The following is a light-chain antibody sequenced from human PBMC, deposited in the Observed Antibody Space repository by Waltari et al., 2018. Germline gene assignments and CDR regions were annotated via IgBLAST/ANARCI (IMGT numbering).Light chain of an antibody. J-gene: IGLJ3*02. CDR1: SSDVGGYNY. V-gene: IGLV2-14*01. CDR3: CSFTSRSTWV. CDR2: DVS. Sequence: QSALTQPASVSGSPGQSITISCTGTSSDVGGYNYVSWYQQHRGKVPKLLIFDVSNRPSGVSNRFSGSKSGNTASLTISGLQAEDESDYYCCSFTSRSTWVFGGGTKLTVL.